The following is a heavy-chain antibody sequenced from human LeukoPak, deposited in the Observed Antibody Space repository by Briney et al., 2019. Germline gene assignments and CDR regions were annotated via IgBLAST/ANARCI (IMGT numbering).Heavy chain of an antibody. CDR3: VRDVGLRMDV. J-gene: IGHJ6*02. Sequence: GGSLRLSCEASGLAFSSYWMHWVRRGPGKGLVWVSIIKSDGSITRYADSVKGRFTISRDNAKNTLYLQMNSLRAEDTAVYYCVRDVGLRMDVWGQGTTVTVPS. CDR2: IKSDGSIT. CDR1: GLAFSSYW. V-gene: IGHV3-74*01.